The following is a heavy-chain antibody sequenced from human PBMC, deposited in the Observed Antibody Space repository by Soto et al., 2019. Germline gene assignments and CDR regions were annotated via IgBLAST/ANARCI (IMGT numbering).Heavy chain of an antibody. D-gene: IGHD6-19*01. J-gene: IGHJ2*01. CDR3: AKDYSSGWPDDWYFDL. CDR2: ISGSGGST. CDR1: GFTFSSYA. Sequence: EVQLLESGGGLVQPGGSLRLSCAASGFTFSSYAMSWVGQAPGKGLEWVSAISGSGGSTYYADSVKGRFTISRDNSKNTLYLQMNSLRAEDTAVYYCAKDYSSGWPDDWYFDLWGRGTLVTVSS. V-gene: IGHV3-23*01.